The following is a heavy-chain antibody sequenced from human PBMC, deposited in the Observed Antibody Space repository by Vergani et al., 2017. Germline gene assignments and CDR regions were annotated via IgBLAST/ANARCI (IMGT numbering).Heavy chain of an antibody. J-gene: IGHJ6*02. CDR1: GFTFSDYY. CDR3: ARDYSSSPGNYYYGMDV. Sequence: QVQLVESGGGLVKPGGSLRLSCAASGFTFSDYYMSWIRQAPGKGLEWVSYISSSSSYTNYADSVKGRFTISRDNAKNSLYLQMNSLRAEDTAVYYCARDYSSSPGNYYYGMDVWGQGTTVTVSS. D-gene: IGHD6-13*01. CDR2: ISSSSSYT. V-gene: IGHV3-11*06.